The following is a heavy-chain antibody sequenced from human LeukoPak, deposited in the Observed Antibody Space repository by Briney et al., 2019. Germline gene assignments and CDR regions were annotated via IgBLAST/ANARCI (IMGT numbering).Heavy chain of an antibody. CDR1: GGSISSYY. D-gene: IGHD3-16*01. Sequence: ASETLSLTCTVSGGSISSYYWSWIRQPAGKGLEWIGRIYTSGSTNYNPSLKSRVTMSVDTSKNQFSLKLTSVTAADTAVYYCARGDYYDGGGRNWFDPWGQGTLVTVSS. CDR2: IYTSGST. J-gene: IGHJ5*02. CDR3: ARGDYYDGGGRNWFDP. V-gene: IGHV4-4*07.